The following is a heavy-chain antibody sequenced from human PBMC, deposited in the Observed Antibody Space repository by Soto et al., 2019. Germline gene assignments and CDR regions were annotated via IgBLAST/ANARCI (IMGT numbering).Heavy chain of an antibody. J-gene: IGHJ5*02. CDR3: SKALKDFWRWFDP. CDR1: GFTFDDYA. Sequence: EVQLVESGGGLVQPGRSLRLSCAASGFTFDDYAMHWVRQAPGKGLEWVSGISWNSGSIGYADSVKGRFTISRDNAKNSLYFQMNRLGAWDTALYYWSKALKDFWRWFDPWGQGTLVTVSS. CDR2: ISWNSGSI. D-gene: IGHD3-3*01. V-gene: IGHV3-9*01.